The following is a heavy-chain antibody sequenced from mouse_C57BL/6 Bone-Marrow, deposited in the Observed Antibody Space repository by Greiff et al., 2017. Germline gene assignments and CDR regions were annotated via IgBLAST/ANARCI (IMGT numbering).Heavy chain of an antibody. D-gene: IGHD1-3*01. Sequence: QVQLQQPGAELVKPGASVKLSCKASGYTFTSYWMQWVKQRPGQGLEWIGEIDPSDSYTNYNQKFKGKATLTVDTSSSTAYMQLSSLTSEDSAVYYCARELIAMDYWGQGTSVTVSS. V-gene: IGHV1-50*01. CDR2: IDPSDSYT. CDR1: GYTFTSYW. CDR3: ARELIAMDY. J-gene: IGHJ4*01.